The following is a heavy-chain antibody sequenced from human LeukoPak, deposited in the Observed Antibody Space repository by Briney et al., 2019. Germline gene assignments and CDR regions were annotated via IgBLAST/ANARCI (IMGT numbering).Heavy chain of an antibody. CDR2: INPNSGGT. D-gene: IGHD6-13*01. V-gene: IGHV1-2*02. J-gene: IGHJ1*01. CDR1: GYTFTGYY. CDR3: ARAGSIAAVGYFQH. Sequence: GASVKVSCKASGYTFTGYYMHWVRQAPGQGLVWMGWINPNSGGTNYAQKFQGRVTMTRDTSISTAYMELSRLRSDDTAVYYCARAGSIAAVGYFQHWGQGTLVTVSS.